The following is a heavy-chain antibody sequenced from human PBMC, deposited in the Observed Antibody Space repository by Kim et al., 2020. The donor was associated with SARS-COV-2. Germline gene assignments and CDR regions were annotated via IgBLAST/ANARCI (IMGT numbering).Heavy chain of an antibody. J-gene: IGHJ5*02. CDR3: TRFIAVTGRGWFDP. V-gene: IGHV3-48*02. Sequence: ADSVKGRFTISRDNAENSLYLQMNSLRDEDTAVYYCTRFIAVTGRGWFDPWGQGTLVTVSS. D-gene: IGHD6-19*01.